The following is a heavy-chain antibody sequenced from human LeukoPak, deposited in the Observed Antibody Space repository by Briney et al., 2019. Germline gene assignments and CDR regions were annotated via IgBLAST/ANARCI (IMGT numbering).Heavy chain of an antibody. V-gene: IGHV4-4*07. Sequence: SETLSLTCTVSGGSISSHYWSWIRQPPGKGLEWIGRIYTSGSTNYNPSLKSRVTMSVDTSKNQFSLKLSSVTAADTAVYYCARFSSIAAAFDYWGQGTLVTVSS. CDR2: IYTSGST. J-gene: IGHJ4*02. CDR1: GGSISSHY. D-gene: IGHD6-13*01. CDR3: ARFSSIAAAFDY.